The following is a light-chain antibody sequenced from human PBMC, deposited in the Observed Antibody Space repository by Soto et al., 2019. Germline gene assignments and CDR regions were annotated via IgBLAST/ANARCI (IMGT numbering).Light chain of an antibody. CDR3: TSYTSSSTLEV. Sequence: QSALTQPASVSGSPGQSITISCTGTSSVVGGYNYVSWYQQHPGKAPKLMIYEVSNRPSGVSNRFSGSKSGNTASLTISGLQAEDEAGYYCTSYTSSSTLEVFGGGTKLTVL. CDR1: SSVVGGYNY. V-gene: IGLV2-14*01. CDR2: EVS. J-gene: IGLJ2*01.